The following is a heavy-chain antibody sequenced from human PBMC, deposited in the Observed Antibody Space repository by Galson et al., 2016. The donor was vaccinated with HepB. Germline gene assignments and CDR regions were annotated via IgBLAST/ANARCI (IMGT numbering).Heavy chain of an antibody. CDR1: GGSISSYY. CDR2: IYYSGST. J-gene: IGHJ4*02. V-gene: IGHV4-59*01. CDR3: ASPIHLWALEY. D-gene: IGHD5-18*01. Sequence: SETLSLTCTVSGGSISSYYWNWIRQPPGKGLEWIGYIYYSGSTNYNPSLKSRVTIPVDTSKNQFSLKLSSVTAADTAVYYCASPIHLWALEYWGQGTLVTVSS.